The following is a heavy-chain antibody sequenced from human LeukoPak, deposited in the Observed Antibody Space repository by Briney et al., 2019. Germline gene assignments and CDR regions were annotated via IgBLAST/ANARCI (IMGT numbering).Heavy chain of an antibody. V-gene: IGHV1-69*04. J-gene: IGHJ4*02. Sequence: GASVKVSCKASGGTFSSYTISWVRQAPGQGLEWMGMIIPILGIANYAQKFQGRVTITADKSTSTAYMELSSLRSEDTAVYYCARDRFVDYDFWSGYYPPAEIDYWGQGTLVTVSS. D-gene: IGHD3-3*01. CDR1: GGTFSSYT. CDR3: ARDRFVDYDFWSGYYPPAEIDY. CDR2: IIPILGIA.